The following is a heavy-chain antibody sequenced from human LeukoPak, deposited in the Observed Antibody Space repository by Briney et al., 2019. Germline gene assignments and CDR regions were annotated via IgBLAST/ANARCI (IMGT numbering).Heavy chain of an antibody. J-gene: IGHJ4*02. CDR1: GGSISSYY. CDR2: IYYSGST. D-gene: IGHD5-24*01. CDR3: ARQIPFHSERWLKFFDY. V-gene: IGHV4-59*05. Sequence: SETLSLTCTVSGGSISSYYWSWIRQPAGKGLEWIGSIYYSGSTYYNPSLKSRVTISVDTSKNQFSLKLSSVTAADTAVYYCARQIPFHSERWLKFFDYWGQGTLVTVSS.